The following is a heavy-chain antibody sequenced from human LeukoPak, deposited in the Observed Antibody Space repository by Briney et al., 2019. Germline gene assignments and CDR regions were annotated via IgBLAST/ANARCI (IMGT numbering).Heavy chain of an antibody. J-gene: IGHJ4*02. Sequence: GGSLRLSCAASGFTFSSYAMHWVRQAPGKGLEWVSLISWDGGSTYYAGSVKGRFTISRDNSKNSLYLQMNSLRPEDTALYYCAKDVRGSTSWYGLDYWGQGTLVTVSS. V-gene: IGHV3-43D*03. CDR3: AKDVRGSTSWYGLDY. D-gene: IGHD6-13*01. CDR2: ISWDGGST. CDR1: GFTFSSYA.